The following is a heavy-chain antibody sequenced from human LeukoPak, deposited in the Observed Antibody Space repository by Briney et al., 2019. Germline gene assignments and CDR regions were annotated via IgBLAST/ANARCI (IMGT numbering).Heavy chain of an antibody. CDR2: IYYSGST. Sequence: PSETLSLTCTVSGGSISSSSYYWGWIRQPPGKGLEWIGSIYYSGSTYYNPSLKSRVTISVDTSKNQFSLKLSSVTAADTAVYYCARLNWGSGRYFDLWGRGTLVTVSS. J-gene: IGHJ2*01. CDR1: GGSISSSSYY. V-gene: IGHV4-39*07. D-gene: IGHD7-27*01. CDR3: ARLNWGSGRYFDL.